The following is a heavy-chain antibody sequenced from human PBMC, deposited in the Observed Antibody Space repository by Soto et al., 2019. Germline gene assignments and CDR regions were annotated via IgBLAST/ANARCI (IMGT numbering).Heavy chain of an antibody. Sequence: ASVKVSCKASGYTFTSYGISWVRQAPGQGLEWMGWISAYNGNTNYAQKLQGRVTMTTDTSTSTAYMELRSLRSDDTAVYYCARDFPMTTVTTGDYYYYYGMDVWGQGTTVTVYS. D-gene: IGHD4-4*01. J-gene: IGHJ6*02. CDR2: ISAYNGNT. CDR3: ARDFPMTTVTTGDYYYYYGMDV. V-gene: IGHV1-18*01. CDR1: GYTFTSYG.